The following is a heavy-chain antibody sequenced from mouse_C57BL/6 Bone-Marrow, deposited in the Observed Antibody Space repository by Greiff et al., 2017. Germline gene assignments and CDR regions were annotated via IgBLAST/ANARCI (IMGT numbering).Heavy chain of an antibody. Sequence: GGGLVQPKGSLKLSCAASGFSFNTYAMNWVRQAPGKGLEWVARIRSKSNNYATYYADSVKDRFTISRDDSESMLYLQMNNLKTEDTAMYYCVRGLSNWDLYWYFDVWGTGTTVTVSS. V-gene: IGHV10-1*01. CDR2: IRSKSNNYAT. J-gene: IGHJ1*03. D-gene: IGHD4-1*01. CDR3: VRGLSNWDLYWYFDV. CDR1: GFSFNTYA.